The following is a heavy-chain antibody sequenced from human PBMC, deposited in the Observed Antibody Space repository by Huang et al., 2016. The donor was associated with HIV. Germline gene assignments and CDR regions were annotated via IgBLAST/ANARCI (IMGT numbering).Heavy chain of an antibody. CDR2: IYYSGSP. V-gene: IGHV4-39*01. J-gene: IGHJ3*02. CDR3: ARHMDCSSSSCLAGGHERGPFDM. D-gene: IGHD2-2*01. Sequence: QLQLQESGPGLVKPSETLSLTCSVSGGSISSSSYYWGWIRQPPGKGLGWIGSIYYSGSPFYNPSLKCPVTISVDTSKNQFSLRLSSVTAADTSVYYCARHMDCSSSSCLAGGHERGPFDMWGQGTMVTVSS. CDR1: GGSISSSSYY.